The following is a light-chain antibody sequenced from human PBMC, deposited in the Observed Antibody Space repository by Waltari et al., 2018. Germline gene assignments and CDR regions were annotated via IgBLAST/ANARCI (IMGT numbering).Light chain of an antibody. Sequence: DFQMTQSPSSLSASVGDRVTITCRASQYISTYLNWYQQKPGKGPKLLIYAASTLRSGVPSRFSGSGSGTDFTFTISSLQLEDFATYYCQQSYDTPRTFGQGTKVEVK. J-gene: IGKJ1*01. CDR2: AAS. V-gene: IGKV1-39*01. CDR1: QYISTY. CDR3: QQSYDTPRT.